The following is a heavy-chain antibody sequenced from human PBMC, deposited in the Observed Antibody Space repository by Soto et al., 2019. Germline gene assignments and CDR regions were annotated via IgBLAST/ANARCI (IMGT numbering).Heavy chain of an antibody. J-gene: IGHJ4*02. CDR1: GFTFSSYW. CDR3: ARGRQQQLVPFDY. CDR2: IKQDGSEK. Sequence: GGSLRLSCAASGFTFSSYWMSWVRQAPGKGLEWVANIKQDGSEKYYVDSVKGRFTISRDNAKNSLYLQMNSLRAEDTAVYYCARGRQQQLVPFDYWGQGTLVTVSS. V-gene: IGHV3-7*05. D-gene: IGHD6-13*01.